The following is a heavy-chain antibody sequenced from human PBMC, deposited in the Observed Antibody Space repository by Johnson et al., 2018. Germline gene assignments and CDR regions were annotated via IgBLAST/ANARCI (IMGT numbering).Heavy chain of an antibody. V-gene: IGHV4-59*01. CDR3: ARVYEFWSGYYRFYGMDV. J-gene: IGHJ6*02. CDR1: GGSITSYY. D-gene: IGHD3-3*01. Sequence: QVQLQESGPGLVKPSETXSLTCTVSGGSITSYYWSWIRQPPGKGLEWIGYIYYSGSTNYNPSLKSRVTISVDTSKNQFSLKLSSVTAADTAVYYCARVYEFWSGYYRFYGMDVWGQGTTVTVSS. CDR2: IYYSGST.